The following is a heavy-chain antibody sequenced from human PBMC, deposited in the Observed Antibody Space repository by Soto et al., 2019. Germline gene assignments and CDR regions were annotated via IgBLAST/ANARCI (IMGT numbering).Heavy chain of an antibody. CDR1: GGSISTYY. CDR3: ARTKAQFGELDLDY. J-gene: IGHJ4*02. V-gene: IGHV4-59*01. CDR2: MSYSAST. D-gene: IGHD3-10*01. Sequence: KPSETLSLTCSVSGGSISTYYWSWIRQPPGKGLQWIGYMSYSASTSYNPSLKSRVTLSVDTSKNQFSLRLSSVTAADTAVYYCARTKAQFGELDLDYWGQGMLVTVSS.